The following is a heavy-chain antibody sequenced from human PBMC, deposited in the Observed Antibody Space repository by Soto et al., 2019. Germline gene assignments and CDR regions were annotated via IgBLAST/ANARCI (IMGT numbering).Heavy chain of an antibody. CDR2: IIPMFGTA. CDR1: GGTFSTYA. CDR3: ASGIQLWLRRINNGYSG. J-gene: IGHJ4*02. D-gene: IGHD5-18*01. V-gene: IGHV1-69*12. Sequence: QVQLVQSGAEVKKPESSVNVSCKAPGGTFSTYAISWVRQAPGQGLEWMGGIIPMFGTANYAQRFQDRVTTTADESTNTVYMELSSLRSEDTAVYFCASGIQLWLRRINNGYSGWGQGTLVPVSS.